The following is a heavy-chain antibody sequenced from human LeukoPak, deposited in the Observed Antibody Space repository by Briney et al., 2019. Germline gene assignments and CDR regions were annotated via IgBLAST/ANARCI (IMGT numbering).Heavy chain of an antibody. CDR3: ASWRYYDFWSGYYTGDAFDI. J-gene: IGHJ3*02. Sequence: GESLKISCKGSGYSFTSYWIGWVRQMPRKGLEWMGIIYPGDSDTRYSPSFQGRVTISADKSISTAYLQWSSLKASDTAMYYCASWRYYDFWSGYYTGDAFDIWGQGTMVTVSS. CDR1: GYSFTSYW. D-gene: IGHD3-3*01. CDR2: IYPGDSDT. V-gene: IGHV5-51*01.